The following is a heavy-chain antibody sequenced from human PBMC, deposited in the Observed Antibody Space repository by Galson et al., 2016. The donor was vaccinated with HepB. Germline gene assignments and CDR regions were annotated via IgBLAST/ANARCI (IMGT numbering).Heavy chain of an antibody. V-gene: IGHV4-39*01. Sequence: SETLSLTCSVSGGSISSSSYSWGWIRQPPGKGLEWLGIIHYTESTDYNPSLKSRVTISVDTSKNQFSLKLNSVTATDTAVYYCARFTAAGVYGLDVWGQGTTVTVSS. CDR3: ARFTAAGVYGLDV. CDR2: IHYTEST. D-gene: IGHD6-13*01. J-gene: IGHJ6*02. CDR1: GGSISSSSYS.